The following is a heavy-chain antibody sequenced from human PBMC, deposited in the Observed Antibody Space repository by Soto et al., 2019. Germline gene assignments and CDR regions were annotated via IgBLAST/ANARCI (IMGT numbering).Heavy chain of an antibody. Sequence: SETLSLTCAVYGGSFSGYYWSWIRQPPGKGLEWIGEINHSGSTNYNPSLKSRVTISVDTSKNQFSLKLSSVTAADTAVYYCARRGSKRAYYYYYMDVWGKGTTVTVSS. CDR2: INHSGST. CDR1: GGSFSGYY. V-gene: IGHV4-34*01. J-gene: IGHJ6*03. CDR3: ARRGSKRAYYYYYMDV.